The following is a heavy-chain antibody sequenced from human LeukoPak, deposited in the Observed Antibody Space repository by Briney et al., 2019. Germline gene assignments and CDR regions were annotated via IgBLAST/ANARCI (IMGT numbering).Heavy chain of an antibody. D-gene: IGHD5-18*01. CDR1: GFNFNTYW. Sequence: GGSLRLSCAASGFNFNTYWMSWVRQAPGKGLEWVANIKQDGSEKFYVDSMKGRFTISRDNSKNSLYLQMNSLRAEDTAVYCARDRRVQLWSPAGFDYWGQGTLVTVSS. V-gene: IGHV3-7*01. CDR2: IKQDGSEK. CDR3: ARDRRVQLWSPAGFDY. J-gene: IGHJ4*02.